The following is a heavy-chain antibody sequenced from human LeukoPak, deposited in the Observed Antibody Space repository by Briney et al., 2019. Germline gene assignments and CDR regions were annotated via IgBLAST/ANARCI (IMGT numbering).Heavy chain of an antibody. Sequence: ASLKVSCKASGYTFTSYDINWVRQAPGHGLEWMGWMNPNSGNTGYAQKFQGRVTMTRNTSISTAYMELSSLRSEDTAVYYCARKVTTGYWFDPWGQGTLVTVSS. V-gene: IGHV1-8*01. J-gene: IGHJ5*02. CDR1: GYTFTSYD. CDR3: ARKVTTGYWFDP. CDR2: MNPNSGNT. D-gene: IGHD4-17*01.